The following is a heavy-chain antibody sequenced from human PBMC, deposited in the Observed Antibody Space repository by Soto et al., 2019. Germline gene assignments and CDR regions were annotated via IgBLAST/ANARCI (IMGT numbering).Heavy chain of an antibody. Sequence: SETLSLTCTVSGGSISSYYWSWIRQPPGKGLEWIGYIYYSGSTNYNPSLKSRVTISVDTSKNQFSPKLSSVTAADTAVYYCARHGMDYYDSSGYYYSPYYFDYWGQGTLVTVSS. J-gene: IGHJ4*02. CDR2: IYYSGST. V-gene: IGHV4-59*08. CDR3: ARHGMDYYDSSGYYYSPYYFDY. CDR1: GGSISSYY. D-gene: IGHD3-22*01.